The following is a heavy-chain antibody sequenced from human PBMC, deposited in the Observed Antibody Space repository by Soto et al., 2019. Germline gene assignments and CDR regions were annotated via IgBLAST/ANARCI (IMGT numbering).Heavy chain of an antibody. CDR3: AKEGYYYGSGSYYNFDY. Sequence: QVQLVESGGGVVQPGRSLRLSCAASGFTFSSYGMHWVRQAPGKGLEWVAVISYDGSNEYYADSVKGRFTISRDNSKNTLYLQMNSLRAEDTAVYYCAKEGYYYGSGSYYNFDYWGQGTLVTVSS. D-gene: IGHD3-10*01. V-gene: IGHV3-30*18. CDR2: ISYDGSNE. CDR1: GFTFSSYG. J-gene: IGHJ4*02.